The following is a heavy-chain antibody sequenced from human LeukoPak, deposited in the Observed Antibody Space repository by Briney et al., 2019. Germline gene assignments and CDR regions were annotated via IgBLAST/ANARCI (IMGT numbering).Heavy chain of an antibody. CDR2: ISSSSSYI. CDR1: GFTFSSYS. D-gene: IGHD2-2*01. CDR3: ARDFSYCSSTSCYDGMDV. Sequence: GGSLRLSCAASGFTFSSYSMNWVRQAPGKGLEWVSSISSSSSYIYYADSVKGRFTISRDNAKNSLYLQMNSLRAEDTAVCYCARDFSYCSSTSCYDGMDVWGQGTTVTVSS. V-gene: IGHV3-21*01. J-gene: IGHJ6*02.